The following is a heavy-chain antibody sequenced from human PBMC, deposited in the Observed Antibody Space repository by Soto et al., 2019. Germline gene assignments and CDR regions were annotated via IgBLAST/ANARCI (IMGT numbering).Heavy chain of an antibody. CDR1: GFTFNNYA. V-gene: IGHV3-23*01. D-gene: IGHD6-25*01. J-gene: IGHJ4*02. CDR3: AKDLRAPAAKNFDY. Sequence: GGSLRLSCAASGFTFNNYAMTWVRQPPGKGLEWVSAISGSGDVTFYADSVRGRFTISRDNSKSTLYLQMNSLRAEDTAVYFCAKDLRAPAAKNFDYWGQGTLVTVSS. CDR2: ISGSGDVT.